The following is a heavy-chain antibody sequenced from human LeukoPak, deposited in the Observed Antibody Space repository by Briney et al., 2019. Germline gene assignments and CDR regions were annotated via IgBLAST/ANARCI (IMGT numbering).Heavy chain of an antibody. D-gene: IGHD3-3*01. CDR3: ARAGGRPVIILAEYFQH. CDR1: GFTFSSYS. V-gene: IGHV3-48*01. CDR2: ISSSSSTI. J-gene: IGHJ1*01. Sequence: PGGSLRLSCAASGFTFSSYSMNWVRQAPGKGLEWVSYISSSSSTIYYADSVKGRFTISRDNAKNSLYLQMNSLRAEDTAVYYCARAGGRPVIILAEYFQHWGQGTLVTVSS.